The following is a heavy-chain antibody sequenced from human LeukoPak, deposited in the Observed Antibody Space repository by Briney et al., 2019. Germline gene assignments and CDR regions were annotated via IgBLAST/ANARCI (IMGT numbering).Heavy chain of an antibody. J-gene: IGHJ4*02. CDR2: ISSSGSTI. V-gene: IGHV3-11*01. CDR1: GFTFSDYY. Sequence: GGSLRLSCAASGFTFSDYYMSWIRQAPGKGLEWVSYISSSGSTIYYADSVKGRFTISRDNAKNSLYLQMNSLRAEDTAVYCCARDKSPYYYDSSGGGYWGQGTLVTVSS. D-gene: IGHD3-22*01. CDR3: ARDKSPYYYDSSGGGY.